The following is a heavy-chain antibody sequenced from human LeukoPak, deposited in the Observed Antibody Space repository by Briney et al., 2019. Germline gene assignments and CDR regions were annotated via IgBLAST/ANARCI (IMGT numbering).Heavy chain of an antibody. J-gene: IGHJ4*02. Sequence: GGSLRLSCAASGFTFTFYWMSWVRQASGKGLEWVAYIKQDGSEKYYVDSVKGRFTISRDNAKNSLFLQMNSLRAEDTAVYYCARGTAYGGNDYWGQGTLVTVSS. CDR1: GFTFTFYW. CDR2: IKQDGSEK. CDR3: ARGTAYGGNDY. D-gene: IGHD3-16*01. V-gene: IGHV3-7*01.